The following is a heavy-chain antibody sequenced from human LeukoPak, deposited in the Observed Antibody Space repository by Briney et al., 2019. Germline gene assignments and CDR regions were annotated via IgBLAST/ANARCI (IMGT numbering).Heavy chain of an antibody. J-gene: IGHJ6*04. CDR3: SRGLRFPDV. D-gene: IGHD3-3*01. V-gene: IGHV3-49*03. CDR2: IRTKTYAEAT. CDR1: GYA. Sequence: GGSLRLSCTVSGYALTWFRQAPGKGLECVGFIRTKTYAEATEYAASVKGRFTFSRDDSNSIAHLQMNSLKTEDTAVYYCSRGLRFPDVWGKGTTVTVSS.